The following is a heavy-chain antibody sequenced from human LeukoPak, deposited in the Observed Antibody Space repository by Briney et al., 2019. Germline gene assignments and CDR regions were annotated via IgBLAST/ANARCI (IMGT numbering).Heavy chain of an antibody. CDR2: ISGGGTTM. CDR3: ARKTTVTTFWFDP. Sequence: GGSLRLSCAASGFTFSSYEMNWVRQAPGKGLEWVSYISGGGTTMYYADSVKGRFTISRDDAKNSLFLQMNSLRAEDTAIYYCARKTTVTTFWFDPWGQGTLVTVSS. J-gene: IGHJ5*02. V-gene: IGHV3-48*03. D-gene: IGHD4-17*01. CDR1: GFTFSSYE.